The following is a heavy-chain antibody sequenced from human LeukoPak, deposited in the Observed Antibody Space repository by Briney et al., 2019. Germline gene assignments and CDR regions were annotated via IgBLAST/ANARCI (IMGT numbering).Heavy chain of an antibody. V-gene: IGHV1-8*01. CDR1: GYTFTSYD. D-gene: IGHD3-22*01. CDR2: MNPNSGNT. Sequence: EASVTVSCKASGYTFTSYDINWVRQATGQGLEWMGWMNPNSGNTGYAQKFQGRVTMTRNTSISTAYMELSSLRSEDTAVYYCARGGVGYYDSSGIDAFDIWGQGTMVTVSS. J-gene: IGHJ3*02. CDR3: ARGGVGYYDSSGIDAFDI.